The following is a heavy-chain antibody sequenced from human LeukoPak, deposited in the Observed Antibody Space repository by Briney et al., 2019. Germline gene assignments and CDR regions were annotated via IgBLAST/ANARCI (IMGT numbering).Heavy chain of an antibody. CDR1: GLTFSNYD. CDR2: IGTSGDT. Sequence: GGSLRLSCAASGLTFSNYDMHWVRQAAGKGLEWVSGIGTSGDTYYSGSVKGRFTISRENARNSLYLQMNSLRAEDTAVYYCARSWLVYYWYYGMDVWGQGTTVTVSS. D-gene: IGHD5/OR15-5a*01. CDR3: ARSWLVYYWYYGMDV. V-gene: IGHV3-13*01. J-gene: IGHJ6*02.